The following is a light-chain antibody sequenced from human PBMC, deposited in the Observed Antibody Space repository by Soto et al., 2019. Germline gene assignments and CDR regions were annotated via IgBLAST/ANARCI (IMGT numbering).Light chain of an antibody. Sequence: EIVLTQSPGTLSLSPGERDTLACRASQSVSSRYLAWYQQKPGQAPRLLIYDASYRSPGITDRFSGSGSGTDFTLAISRLEPEYFAVYYCQQEGSSYTFGAGTKVDIK. CDR3: QQEGSSYT. CDR1: QSVSSRY. V-gene: IGKV3-20*01. CDR2: DAS. J-gene: IGKJ3*01.